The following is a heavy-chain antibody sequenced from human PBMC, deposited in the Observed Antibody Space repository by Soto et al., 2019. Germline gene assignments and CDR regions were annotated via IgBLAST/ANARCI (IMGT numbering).Heavy chain of an antibody. D-gene: IGHD3-9*01. Sequence: QLQLQESGPGLVKPSETLSLTCSVSDDSINSDKYYWGWIRQPPGKGLEWIGSIYYRGNAYYNTSLQTRVTIPLDKSRSQFSLKLHSVTAAASAVYFCARLEGLATIPYYFDFWGPGALVTVSS. CDR3: ARLEGLATIPYYFDF. CDR1: DDSINSDKYY. V-gene: IGHV4-39*01. CDR2: IYYRGNA. J-gene: IGHJ4*02.